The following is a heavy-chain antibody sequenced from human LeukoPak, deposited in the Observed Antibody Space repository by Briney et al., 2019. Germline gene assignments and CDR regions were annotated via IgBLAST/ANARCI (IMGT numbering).Heavy chain of an antibody. Sequence: SEPLSLTCTVSGGSISSSSYYWGRIRQPPGKGLEWIGSIYYSGSTYYNPSLKSRVTISVDTSKNQFSLKLSSVTAADTAVYYCTSADDAFDIWGQGTMVTVSS. V-gene: IGHV4-39*01. J-gene: IGHJ3*02. CDR1: GGSISSSSYY. CDR2: IYYSGST. CDR3: TSADDAFDI.